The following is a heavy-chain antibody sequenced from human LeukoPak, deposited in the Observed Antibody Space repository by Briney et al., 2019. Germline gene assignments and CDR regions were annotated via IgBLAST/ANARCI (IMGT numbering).Heavy chain of an antibody. CDR2: IRSDGTIT. CDR1: GFPFSVSW. CDR3: VKDHYYSMDV. J-gene: IGHJ6*02. Sequence: PGGSLRLSCVASGFPFSVSWMHWVRQAPGKGLLWVSLIRSDGTITNYADSVKGRFITSRDNTKNTVYLQMNSLRAEDTGIYYCVKDHYYSMDVWGQGTTVTVTS. V-gene: IGHV3-74*01.